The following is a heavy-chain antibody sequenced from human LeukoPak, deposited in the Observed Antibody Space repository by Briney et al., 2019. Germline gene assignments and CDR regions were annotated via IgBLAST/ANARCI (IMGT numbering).Heavy chain of an antibody. V-gene: IGHV3-7*01. D-gene: IGHD3-10*01. CDR3: ARVRVRGIITYYFDY. CDR1: GFTFSSYW. CDR2: IKQDGSEK. Sequence: GGSLRLSCAASGFTFSSYWMSWVRQAPGKGLEWVANIKQDGSEKYYVVSVKGRFTISRDNAKNSLCLQMNSLRAEDTAVYYCARVRVRGIITYYFDYWGQGTLVTVSS. J-gene: IGHJ4*02.